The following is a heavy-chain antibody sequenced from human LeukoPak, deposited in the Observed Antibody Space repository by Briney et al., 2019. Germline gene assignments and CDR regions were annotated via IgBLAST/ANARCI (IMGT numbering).Heavy chain of an antibody. CDR1: GYTFTSYY. CDR3: ARGGGPYSAFDM. D-gene: IGHD2-15*01. CDR2: INPGGGNT. J-gene: IGHJ3*02. Sequence: VASVKVSCKASGYTFTSYYMHWVRLAPGQGLQWMGIINPGGGNTIYAQKFQGRVTMTRDTSTSTFYMELSSLRSDDTAVYYCARGGGPYSAFDMWGQGTLVTVSS. V-gene: IGHV1-46*01.